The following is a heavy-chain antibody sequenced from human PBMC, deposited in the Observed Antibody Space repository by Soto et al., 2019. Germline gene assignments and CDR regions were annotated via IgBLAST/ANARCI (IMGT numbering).Heavy chain of an antibody. Sequence: QVQLVQSGAEVKKPGSSVKVSCKASGGTFSNFAISWVRQAPGQGLEWMGAIIPTFASPYYAQRFQGRISITADASTTTPFMEVSSLRSDDTAVYFCARDRVMRGNSYYYGIEVWGQGTTVTVSS. CDR1: GGTFSNFA. J-gene: IGHJ6*02. V-gene: IGHV1-69*12. CDR3: ARDRVMRGNSYYYGIEV. D-gene: IGHD2-8*01. CDR2: IIPTFASP.